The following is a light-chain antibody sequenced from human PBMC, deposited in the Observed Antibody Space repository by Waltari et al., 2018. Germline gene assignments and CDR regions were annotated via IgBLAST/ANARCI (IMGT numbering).Light chain of an antibody. V-gene: IGLV2-23*02. CDR2: EVS. CDR3: CSYAGANTYV. Sequence: QSALTQPAPASGPPGQSITVSRPGTSRDVWSYNIVAWYQHHPPKAPKLMIYEVSKRPSGVSNRFSGSKSGNTASLTISGLQPEDEADYYCCSYAGANTYVFGSGTKVTVL. J-gene: IGLJ1*01. CDR1: SRDVWSYNI.